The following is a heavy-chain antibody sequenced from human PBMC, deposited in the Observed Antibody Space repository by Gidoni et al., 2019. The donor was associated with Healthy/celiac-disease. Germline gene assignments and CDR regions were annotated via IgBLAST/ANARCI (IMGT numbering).Heavy chain of an antibody. CDR1: GGSISSSNW. J-gene: IGHJ4*02. CDR2: IYHSGST. CDR3: ARARAASIVVVPAAMEFDY. Sequence: QVQLQESGPGLVKPSGTLSLTCAVSGGSISSSNWWSWVRQPPGKGLEWIGEIYHSGSTNYNPSLKSRVTISVDKSKNQFSLKLSSVTAADTAVYYCARARAASIVVVPAAMEFDYWGQGTLVTVSS. V-gene: IGHV4-4*02. D-gene: IGHD2-2*01.